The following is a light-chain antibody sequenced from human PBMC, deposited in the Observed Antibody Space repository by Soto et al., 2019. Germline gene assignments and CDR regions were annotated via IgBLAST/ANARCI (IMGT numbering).Light chain of an antibody. J-gene: IGKJ3*01. CDR1: RSITNY. V-gene: IGKV1-16*02. Sequence: QMTQSPSSLSASVGNRVTITCRASRSITNYLLWFQQKPGTAPKPLIYAASSLENGVPTKFSGSGSGTDFTLTIDSLEPEDLATYYCEEYKNYPFTFGRGNKVHVK. CDR3: EEYKNYPFT. CDR2: AAS.